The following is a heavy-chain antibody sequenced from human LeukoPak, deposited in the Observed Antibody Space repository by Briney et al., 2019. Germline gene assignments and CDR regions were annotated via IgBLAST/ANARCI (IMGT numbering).Heavy chain of an antibody. CDR1: GFTFSSYA. Sequence: GGSLRLSCAASGFTFSSYAISWVRQAPGKGLEWVSAISGSGGSTYYADSVKGRFTISRDNSKNTLYLQMNSLRAEDTAVYYCAKAPPRKWLLNHYPAFDIWCQGTMVTVSS. CDR3: AKAPPRKWLLNHYPAFDI. D-gene: IGHD6-19*01. V-gene: IGHV3-23*01. CDR2: ISGSGGST. J-gene: IGHJ3*02.